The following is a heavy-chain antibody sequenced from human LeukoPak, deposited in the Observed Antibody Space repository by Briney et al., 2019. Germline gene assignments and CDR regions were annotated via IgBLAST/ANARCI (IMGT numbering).Heavy chain of an antibody. Sequence: SETLSLTCTVSGGSVTSGTYFWTWIRQPPGKGLEWIGFISNSGSPNYNPSLKSRVTISRDTSKNRFSLKLNSVTAADSAVYFCARSPSGYRFDYWGQGALVTVSS. D-gene: IGHD3-22*01. CDR2: ISNSGSP. V-gene: IGHV4-61*01. J-gene: IGHJ4*02. CDR1: GGSVTSGTYF. CDR3: ARSPSGYRFDY.